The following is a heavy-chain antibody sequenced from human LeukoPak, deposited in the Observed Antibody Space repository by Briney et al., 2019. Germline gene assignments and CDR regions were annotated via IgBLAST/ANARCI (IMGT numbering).Heavy chain of an antibody. V-gene: IGHV3-7*04. J-gene: IGHJ4*02. CDR2: INQDGSVE. CDR3: ARDCCASGSHDY. Sequence: GGSLRLSCAASGFTIRNYWMNWVRQAPGEGLEWVANINQDGSVEHYVDSVKGRFTISRDNAKNSPYLQMNTLRAEDTAVYYCARDCCASGSHDYWGQGALVTVSS. CDR1: GFTIRNYW. D-gene: IGHD3-10*01.